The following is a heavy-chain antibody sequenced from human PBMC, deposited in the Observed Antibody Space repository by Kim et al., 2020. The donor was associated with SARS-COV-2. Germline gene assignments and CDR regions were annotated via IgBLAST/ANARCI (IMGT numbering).Heavy chain of an antibody. V-gene: IGHV4-31*01. J-gene: IGHJ1*01. CDR3: ALFQ. CDR1: GGSIGTGGKF. Sequence: LSLTCSVSGGSIGTGGKFWTWIRQHPSQGLYFIGSISYSGNPHYRPSLISLVSISLQTSENQFSLTLPSLTASPTAVSSCALFQ. CDR2: ISYSGNP.